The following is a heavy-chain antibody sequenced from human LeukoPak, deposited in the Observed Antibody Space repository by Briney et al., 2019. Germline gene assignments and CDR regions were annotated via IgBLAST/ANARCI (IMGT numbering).Heavy chain of an antibody. V-gene: IGHV1-8*01. CDR3: ARGFRSDSSGRKFDY. CDR1: GYTFTSYD. Sequence: ASVKVSCKASGYTFTSYDINWVRQATGQGLEWMGWMNPNSGNTGYAQKFHGRLTMTRNTSISTAYMELSSLSSEDTAMYYCARGFRSDSSGRKFDYWGQGALVTVSS. J-gene: IGHJ4*02. D-gene: IGHD3-22*01. CDR2: MNPNSGNT.